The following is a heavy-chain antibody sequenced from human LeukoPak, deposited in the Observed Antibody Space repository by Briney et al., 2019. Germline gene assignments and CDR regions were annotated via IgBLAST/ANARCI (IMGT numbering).Heavy chain of an antibody. CDR1: GGSISSDNW. V-gene: IGHV4-4*02. CDR2: IYYSGST. J-gene: IGHJ4*02. D-gene: IGHD3-22*01. CDR3: ARGNYYDSSGYRY. Sequence: SGTLSLTCAVSGGSISSDNWWSWVRQPPGKGLEWIGSIYYSGSTYYNPSLKSRVTISVDTSKNQFSLKLSSVTAADTAVYYCARGNYYDSSGYRYWGQGTLVTVSS.